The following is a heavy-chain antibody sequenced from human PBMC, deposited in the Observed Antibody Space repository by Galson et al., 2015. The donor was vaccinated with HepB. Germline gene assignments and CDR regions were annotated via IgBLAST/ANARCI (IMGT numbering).Heavy chain of an antibody. V-gene: IGHV2-70*11. D-gene: IGHD3-22*01. CDR1: GFSLSTSGMC. Sequence: PALVKPTQTLTLTCTFSGFSLSTSGMCVSWIRQPPGKALEWLARIDWDDDKYYSTSLKTRLTISKDTSKNQVVLTMTNMDPVDTATYYCARDYYYDSSGPDPSYYYGMDVWGQGTTVTVSS. CDR3: ARDYYYDSSGPDPSYYYGMDV. CDR2: IDWDDDK. J-gene: IGHJ6*02.